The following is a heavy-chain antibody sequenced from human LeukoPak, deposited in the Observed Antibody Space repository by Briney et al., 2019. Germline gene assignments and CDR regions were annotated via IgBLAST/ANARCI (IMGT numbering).Heavy chain of an antibody. V-gene: IGHV4-39*01. CDR3: ARRYDFWSGYYDY. CDR1: GFTFSSYA. CDR2: IYYSGST. Sequence: GSLRLSCAASGFTFSSYAMSWIRQPPGKGLEWIGSIYYSGSTYYNPSLKSRVTISVDTSKNQFSLKLSSVTAADTAVYYCARRYDFWSGYYDYWGQGTLVTVSS. J-gene: IGHJ4*02. D-gene: IGHD3-3*01.